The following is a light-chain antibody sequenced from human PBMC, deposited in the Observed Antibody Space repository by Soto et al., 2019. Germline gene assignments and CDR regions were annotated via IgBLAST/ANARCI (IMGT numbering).Light chain of an antibody. J-gene: IGLJ1*01. CDR3: SSYTTSSTYV. Sequence: QSALTQPPSVSGSPGQSVAISCTGTSSDVGSYNRVSWYQQPPGTAPKLMIYDVSNRPSGVPDCFSGSKSGNTASLTISGLNAEYEADYYWSSYTTSSTYVFGTGTKLTVL. CDR1: SSDVGSYNR. V-gene: IGLV2-18*02. CDR2: DVS.